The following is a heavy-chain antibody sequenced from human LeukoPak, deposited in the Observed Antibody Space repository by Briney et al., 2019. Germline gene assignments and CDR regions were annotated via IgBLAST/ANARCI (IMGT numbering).Heavy chain of an antibody. CDR2: IYYSWST. J-gene: IGHJ4*02. CDR1: GGSISSYY. V-gene: IGHV4-59*01. D-gene: IGHD3-10*01. CDR3: ARSLFRGPIPGF. Sequence: SETLSLTCTVCGGSISSYYWSGVGQPPRKRLEGIGYIYYSWSTNYNPSLKSRVTISVDTSKNQCSLKLSSVTAADTAVYYCARSLFRGPIPGFWGQGTLVTVSS.